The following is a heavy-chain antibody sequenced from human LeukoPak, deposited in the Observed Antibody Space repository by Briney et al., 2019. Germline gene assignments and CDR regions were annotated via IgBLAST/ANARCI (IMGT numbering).Heavy chain of an antibody. CDR1: GFTFDDYA. CDR3: AKDPNGDYIGTFDI. D-gene: IGHD4-17*01. J-gene: IGHJ3*02. Sequence: GGSLRLSCAAPGFTFDDYAMHWVRQAPGKGLEWVSSISGNGGSTQYADSVQGRFAISRDNSKNTLYLQMNSLRAEDTAVYFCAKDPNGDYIGTFDIWGQGTMVTVSS. CDR2: ISGNGGST. V-gene: IGHV3-23*01.